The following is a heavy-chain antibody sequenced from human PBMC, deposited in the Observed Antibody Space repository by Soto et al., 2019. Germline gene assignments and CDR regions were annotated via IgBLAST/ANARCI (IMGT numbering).Heavy chain of an antibody. CDR1: GGSISSGGYY. Sequence: QVQLQESGPGLVKPSQTLSLTCTVSGGSISSGGYYWSWIRQHPGKGLEWIGYIYYSGSTYYNPSLKSRVTISVDTSKNQFSLKLSSVTAADTAVYHCARDVADYYGSGGPRWFDPWGQGTLVTVSS. D-gene: IGHD3-10*01. CDR3: ARDVADYYGSGGPRWFDP. CDR2: IYYSGST. J-gene: IGHJ5*02. V-gene: IGHV4-31*03.